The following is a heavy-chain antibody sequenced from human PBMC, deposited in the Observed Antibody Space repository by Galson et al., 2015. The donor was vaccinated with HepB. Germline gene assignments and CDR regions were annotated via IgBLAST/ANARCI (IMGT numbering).Heavy chain of an antibody. CDR3: ARLSILQWLIDY. D-gene: IGHD6-19*01. Sequence: ETLSLTCTVSGGSISSSSYYWGWIRQPPGKGLEWIGSIYYSGSTYYNPSLKSRVTISVDTSKNQFSLKLSSVTAADTAVYYCARLSILQWLIDYWGQGTLVTVSS. CDR2: IYYSGST. CDR1: GGSISSSSYY. V-gene: IGHV4-39*01. J-gene: IGHJ4*02.